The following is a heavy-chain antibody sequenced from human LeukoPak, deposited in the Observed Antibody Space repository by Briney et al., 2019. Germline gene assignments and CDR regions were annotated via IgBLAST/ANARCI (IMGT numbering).Heavy chain of an antibody. CDR1: GGSISSYY. CDR3: ARAPLGNWFDP. D-gene: IGHD7-27*01. V-gene: IGHV4-59*01. Sequence: PSETLSLTCTVSGGSISSYYWSWIRQPPGKGLEWIGYIYYSGSTNYNPSLKSRVTMSVDTSKNQFSLKLSSVTAADTAVYYCARAPLGNWFDPWGQGTLVTVSS. CDR2: IYYSGST. J-gene: IGHJ5*02.